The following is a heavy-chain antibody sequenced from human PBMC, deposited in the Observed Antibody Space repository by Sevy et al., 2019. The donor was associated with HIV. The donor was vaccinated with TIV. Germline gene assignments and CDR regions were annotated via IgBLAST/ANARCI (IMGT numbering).Heavy chain of an antibody. V-gene: IGHV3-33*01. D-gene: IGHD2-15*01. CDR2: LCYDGSNK. J-gene: IGHJ5*02. CDR3: AREQRDCSGGSCYGGWFDP. CDR1: GFTFGSYG. Sequence: GGSLRLSCAASGFTFGSYGMHWVRRAPGKGLEWVAVLCYDGSNKDYADSVKGRFTISRDNSKNTLYLQMNSLRAEDTAVYYCAREQRDCSGGSCYGGWFDPWGQGTLVTVSS.